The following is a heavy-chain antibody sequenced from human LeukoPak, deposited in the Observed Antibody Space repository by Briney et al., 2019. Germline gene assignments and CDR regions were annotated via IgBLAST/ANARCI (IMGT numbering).Heavy chain of an antibody. V-gene: IGHV3-21*01. CDR1: GFTFSSYS. Sequence: GGSLRLSCAASGFTFSSYSMNWARQAPGKGLEWVSSISSSSSYIYYADSVKGRFTISRDNAKNSLYLQMNSLRAEDTAVYYCASLSSSFLVDYWGQGTLVTVSS. J-gene: IGHJ4*02. D-gene: IGHD6-13*01. CDR2: ISSSSSYI. CDR3: ASLSSSFLVDY.